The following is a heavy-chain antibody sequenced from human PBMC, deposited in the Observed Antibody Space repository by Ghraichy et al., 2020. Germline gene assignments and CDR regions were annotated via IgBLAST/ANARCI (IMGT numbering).Heavy chain of an antibody. V-gene: IGHV3-53*01. CDR1: GFTVSSNY. D-gene: IGHD1-26*01. J-gene: IGHJ4*02. CDR3: RMGSSFDY. CDR2: ISRGGSA. Sequence: GGSLRLSCAASGFTVSSNYMSWVRQAPGKGLEWVSGISRGGSAYYTDSVKGRFSISRDNSRNTLYLQMNSLRAEDTAVYYCRMGSSFDYWGQGTLVTVSS.